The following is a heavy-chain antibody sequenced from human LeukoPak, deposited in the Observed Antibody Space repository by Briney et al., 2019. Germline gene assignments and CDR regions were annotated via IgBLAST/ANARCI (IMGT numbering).Heavy chain of an antibody. Sequence: SETLSPTCTVSGGSISSGSYYWNWIRQPAGKGLEWIGRIYTSGSTNYNPSLKSRVTISVDTSKNQFSLKLSSVTAADTAVYYCAREGRLVRAFDYWGQGTLVTVSS. D-gene: IGHD6-19*01. CDR2: IYTSGST. J-gene: IGHJ4*02. CDR3: AREGRLVRAFDY. CDR1: GGSISSGSYY. V-gene: IGHV4-61*02.